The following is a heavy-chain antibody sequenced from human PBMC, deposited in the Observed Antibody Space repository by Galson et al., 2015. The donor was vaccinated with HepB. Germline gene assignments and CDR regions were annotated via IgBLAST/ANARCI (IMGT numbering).Heavy chain of an antibody. CDR3: ASYRVTAGRWFDP. D-gene: IGHD2-2*01. CDR2: IDTSGGHT. Sequence: SLRLSCAASGFTFTSYDMTWARQAPGKGLEWVSVIDTSGGHTSYADSVKGRFTISRDNSKSTLSLQMNSLRVEDTAIYYCASYRVTAGRWFDPWGQGTLVTVSS. J-gene: IGHJ5*02. V-gene: IGHV3-23*01. CDR1: GFTFTSYD.